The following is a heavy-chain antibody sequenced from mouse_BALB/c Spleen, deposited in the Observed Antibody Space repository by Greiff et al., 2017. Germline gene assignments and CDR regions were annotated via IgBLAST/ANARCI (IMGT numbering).Heavy chain of an antibody. CDR1: GYTFTDYY. Sequence: QVQLQQSGAELARPGASVKLSCKASGYTFTDYYINWVKQMTGQGLEWIGEIYPGSGNTYYNEKFKGKATLTADKSSSPAYMQLSSLTSEDSAVYFCARRIDGNYFAYWGQGTLVTVSA. CDR3: ARRIDGNYFAY. V-gene: IGHV1-77*01. CDR2: IYPGSGNT. D-gene: IGHD2-1*01. J-gene: IGHJ3*01.